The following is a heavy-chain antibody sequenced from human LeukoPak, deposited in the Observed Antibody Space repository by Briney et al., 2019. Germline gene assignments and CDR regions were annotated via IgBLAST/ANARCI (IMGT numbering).Heavy chain of an antibody. Sequence: SQTLSLTCTVSGGSISSGSYYWSWHRQPAGKGLEWIGSIYNSGSTYYNPSLKRRVTISVDTSKNQFSLKLSSVTSADTAVYYCARFDCSSTSCYAGYYWGQGTLVTVSS. CDR2: IYNSGST. J-gene: IGHJ4*02. CDR1: GGSISSGSYY. V-gene: IGHV4-61*02. CDR3: ARFDCSSTSCYAGYY. D-gene: IGHD2-2*01.